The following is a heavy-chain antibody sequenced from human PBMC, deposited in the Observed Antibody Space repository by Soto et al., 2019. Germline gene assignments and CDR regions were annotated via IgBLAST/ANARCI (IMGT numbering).Heavy chain of an antibody. V-gene: IGHV3-23*01. CDR3: AKDLVVPAVHDAFDI. D-gene: IGHD2-15*01. CDR2: ISGSVGNT. Sequence: GGSLRLSCAASGFTSSNYAMSWVRQAPGKGLEWVSAISGSVGNTYYADSVKGRFTISRDNSKNTLYLQMNSLRAEDTAVYYCAKDLVVPAVHDAFDIWGQGTMVTVSS. CDR1: GFTSSNYA. J-gene: IGHJ3*02.